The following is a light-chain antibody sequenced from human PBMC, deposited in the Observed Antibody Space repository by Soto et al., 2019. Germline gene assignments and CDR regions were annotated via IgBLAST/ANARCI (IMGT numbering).Light chain of an antibody. J-gene: IGKJ2*01. CDR3: QHYGTLPPFT. CDR1: QSVSSTS. Sequence: EIVLTQSPGTLSLSPGERATLSCRASQSVSSTSLAWYQQKPGQAPRLLIYGASNRASGIPDRFSGSGSGADFTLTIARLEPEDFAVYYCQHYGTLPPFTFGQGTKLQIK. CDR2: GAS. V-gene: IGKV3-20*01.